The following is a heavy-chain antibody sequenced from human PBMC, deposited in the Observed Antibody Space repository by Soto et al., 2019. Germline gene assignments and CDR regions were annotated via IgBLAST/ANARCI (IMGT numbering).Heavy chain of an antibody. CDR1: GGSISGYY. J-gene: IGHJ4*02. V-gene: IGHV4-59*01. D-gene: IGHD6-13*01. Sequence: SETLSLTCAVSGGSISGYYWSWIRQSPGKGLEWIGYIHYSGSTNYNPSLKSRVTISVDTSKNQLSLKLSSVTAADTAVYYCARGSAAGTKSPFDYWGQGTLVTVSS. CDR3: ARGSAAGTKSPFDY. CDR2: IHYSGST.